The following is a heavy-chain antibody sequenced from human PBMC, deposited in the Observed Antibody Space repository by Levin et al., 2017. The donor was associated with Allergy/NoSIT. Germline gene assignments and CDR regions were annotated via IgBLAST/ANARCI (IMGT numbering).Heavy chain of an antibody. Sequence: GESLKISRAASGFNFRSFWMGWVRQAPGKGLEWVANIKQDGSEEYYVDSVRGRFTISRDNFKNSLYLQMNSLRADDTALYFCARIPDSSSWYFDLWGQGTLVTVSS. CDR2: IKQDGSEE. J-gene: IGHJ4*02. D-gene: IGHD6-13*01. CDR1: GFNFRSFW. V-gene: IGHV3-7*05. CDR3: ARIPDSSSWYFDL.